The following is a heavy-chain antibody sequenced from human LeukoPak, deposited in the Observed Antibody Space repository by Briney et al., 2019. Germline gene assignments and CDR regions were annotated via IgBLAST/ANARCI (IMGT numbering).Heavy chain of an antibody. V-gene: IGHV3-48*01. Sequence: GGSLRLSCAASGFTFSSYSMNWVRQAPGKGLEWVSYISSSSSTIYYADSVKGRFTISRDNAKNSLYLQMNSLRAEGTAVYYCASTLDIVATIEGDYWGQGTLVTVSS. CDR2: ISSSSSTI. D-gene: IGHD5-12*01. CDR3: ASTLDIVATIEGDY. J-gene: IGHJ4*02. CDR1: GFTFSSYS.